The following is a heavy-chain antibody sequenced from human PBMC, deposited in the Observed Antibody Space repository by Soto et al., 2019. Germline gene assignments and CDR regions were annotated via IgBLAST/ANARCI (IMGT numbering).Heavy chain of an antibody. J-gene: IGHJ5*02. CDR1: GGTFSSYA. V-gene: IGHV1-69*13. D-gene: IGHD3-9*01. CDR3: ARETLYHDILTGRFDP. Sequence: ASVKVSCKASGGTFSSYAISWVRQAPGQGLEWMGGIIPIFGTANYAQKFQGRVTITADESTSTAYMELSSLRSEDTAVYYCARETLYHDILTGRFDPWGQGTLVTVSS. CDR2: IIPIFGTA.